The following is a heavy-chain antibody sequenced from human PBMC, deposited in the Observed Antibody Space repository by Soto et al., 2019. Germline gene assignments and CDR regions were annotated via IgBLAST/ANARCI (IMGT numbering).Heavy chain of an antibody. Sequence: ASVKVSCKASGSTFTSYGISGVRQAPGQGLGWMGWISAYNGNTNYAQKLQGRVTMTTDKSTSTAYMELRSLRSDDTAVYYCARLLDSSSWYFGDYWAQGTLVTVSS. CDR2: ISAYNGNT. CDR1: GSTFTSYG. D-gene: IGHD6-13*01. J-gene: IGHJ4*02. CDR3: ARLLDSSSWYFGDY. V-gene: IGHV1-18*01.